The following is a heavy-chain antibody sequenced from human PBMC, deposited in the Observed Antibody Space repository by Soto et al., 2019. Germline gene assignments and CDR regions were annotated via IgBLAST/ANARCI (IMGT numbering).Heavy chain of an antibody. D-gene: IGHD1-26*01. V-gene: IGHV1-18*01. J-gene: IGHJ6*02. CDR3: ARQGSWPYYYYGLDV. CDR1: GYTFTNYV. CDR2: ISTYNGDT. Sequence: ASVKVSCKASGYTFTNYVISWVRQAPGQGLEWMGWISTYNGDTNSAQKFQGRVTMTADTSTGTVYMELMSLKSDDTAVYYCARQGSWPYYYYGLDVWGQGTTVIVSS.